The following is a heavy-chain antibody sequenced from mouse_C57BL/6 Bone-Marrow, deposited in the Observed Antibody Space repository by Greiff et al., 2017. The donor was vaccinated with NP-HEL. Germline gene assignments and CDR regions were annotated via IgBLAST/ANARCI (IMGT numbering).Heavy chain of an antibody. CDR3: ARNPSSYYAMDY. CDR2: IWSGGST. D-gene: IGHD1-1*01. CDR1: GFSLTSYG. J-gene: IGHJ4*01. Sequence: VMLVESGPGLVQPSQSLSITCTVSGFSLTSYGVHWVRQSPGKGLEWLGVIWSGGSTDYNAAFISRLSISKDNSKSQVFFKMNSLQADDTAIYYCARNPSSYYAMDYWGQGTSVTVSS. V-gene: IGHV2-2*01.